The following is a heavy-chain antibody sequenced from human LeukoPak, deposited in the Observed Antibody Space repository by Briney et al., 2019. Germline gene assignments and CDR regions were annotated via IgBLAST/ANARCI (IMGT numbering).Heavy chain of an antibody. CDR3: ARVGCSGGSCRYGNYFDY. J-gene: IGHJ4*02. Sequence: PGGSLRLSCAASGFTFSSYEMKWVRQAPGKGLEWVSYISSSGSTIYYADSVKGRFTISRDNAKNSLYLQMNSLSAEDTAVYSCARVGCSGGSCRYGNYFDYWGQGTLVTVSS. CDR2: ISSSGSTI. CDR1: GFTFSSYE. D-gene: IGHD2-15*01. V-gene: IGHV3-48*03.